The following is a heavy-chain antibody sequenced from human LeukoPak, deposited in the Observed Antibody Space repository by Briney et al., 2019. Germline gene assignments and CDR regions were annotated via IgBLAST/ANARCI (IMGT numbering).Heavy chain of an antibody. V-gene: IGHV5-51*01. J-gene: IGHJ4*02. CDR1: TNYC. D-gene: IGHD2-15*01. CDR2: IYPADSDT. Sequence: GESLKISCKGFTNYCIGWVRQMPGKGLEWMGIIYPADSDTRYSPSFQGQVTISADKSISTAYLQCSSLKASDTAMYYCATISDSSGKPDYWGQGTLVTVSS. CDR3: ATISDSSGKPDY.